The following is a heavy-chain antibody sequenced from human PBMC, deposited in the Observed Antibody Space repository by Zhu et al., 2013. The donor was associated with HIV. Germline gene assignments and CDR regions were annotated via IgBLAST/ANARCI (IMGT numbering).Heavy chain of an antibody. D-gene: IGHD3-22*01. CDR1: GYTFTNYG. CDR3: ARQYYYDSSGGGYFQH. Sequence: QVQLVQSGAEVKKPGASLKVSCKASGYTFTNYGLSWVRQAPGQGLEWMGWISAYNGNTNYTQKLQGRVTVTTDTSTSTAYMELRSLRSDDTAVYYCARQYYYDSSGGGYFQHWGQGHPWSP. CDR2: ISAYNGNT. J-gene: IGHJ1*01. V-gene: IGHV1-18*01.